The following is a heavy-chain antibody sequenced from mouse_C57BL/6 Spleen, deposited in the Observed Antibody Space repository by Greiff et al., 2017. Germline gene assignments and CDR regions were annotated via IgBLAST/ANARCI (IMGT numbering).Heavy chain of an antibody. CDR2: IDPSDSET. V-gene: IGHV1-52*01. CDR3: ARGSLYVNLAMDY. D-gene: IGHD2-1*01. Sequence: QVQLQQSGAELVRPGSSVKLSCKASGYTFTSYWMHWVKQRPIQGLEWIGNIDPSDSETHYNQKFKDKATLTVDKSSSTAYMQLSSLTSEDSAVYYCARGSLYVNLAMDYWGQGTSVTVSS. J-gene: IGHJ4*01. CDR1: GYTFTSYW.